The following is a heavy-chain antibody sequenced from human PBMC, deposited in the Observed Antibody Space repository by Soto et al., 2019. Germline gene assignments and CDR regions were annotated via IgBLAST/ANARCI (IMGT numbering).Heavy chain of an antibody. D-gene: IGHD2-2*01. CDR1: GGDFSTYA. CDR2: VIPIFRTP. J-gene: IGHJ6*02. V-gene: IGHV1-69*01. CDR3: VRDSLVPAAADYFYGMDV. Sequence: QVQLVQSGAEVKKPGSSVKVSCKASGGDFSTYAIIWVRQAPGQGLEWVGGVIPIFRTPTYAQNFQDRVTISADDSTSTAYMELNGLRSDDTAIYYCVRDSLVPAAADYFYGMDVWGQGTTVTVSS.